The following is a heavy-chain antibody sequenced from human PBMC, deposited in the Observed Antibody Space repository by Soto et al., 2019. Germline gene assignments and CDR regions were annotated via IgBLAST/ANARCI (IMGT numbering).Heavy chain of an antibody. V-gene: IGHV4-30-4*01. CDR1: GGSISSGDYY. J-gene: IGHJ5*02. Sequence: KPSETLSLTCTVSGGSISSGDYYWSWIRQPPGKGLEWIGYIYYSGSTYYNPSLKSRVTISVDTSKNQFSLKLSSVTAADTAVYYCARAGVADYGSGSYYGPWFDPWGQGTLVTVSS. CDR2: IYYSGST. D-gene: IGHD3-10*01. CDR3: ARAGVADYGSGSYYGPWFDP.